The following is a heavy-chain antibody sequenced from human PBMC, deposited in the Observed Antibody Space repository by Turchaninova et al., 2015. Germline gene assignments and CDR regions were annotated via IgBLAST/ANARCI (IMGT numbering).Heavy chain of an antibody. J-gene: IGHJ2*01. CDR3: ARGVYDSNLFWYFDL. CDR2: IRPYNGNT. D-gene: IGHD3-22*01. V-gene: IGHV1-18*01. Sequence: QVQLVQSGAEVKKPGASVKVSCKASGYTFTSYAIGWVRKAPGQGLGWMGCIRPYNGNTNYAQKLQGRVTLTTDTSASTAYMELRSLRSDDTAVYYCARGVYDSNLFWYFDLWGRGTLVTVSS. CDR1: GYTFTSYA.